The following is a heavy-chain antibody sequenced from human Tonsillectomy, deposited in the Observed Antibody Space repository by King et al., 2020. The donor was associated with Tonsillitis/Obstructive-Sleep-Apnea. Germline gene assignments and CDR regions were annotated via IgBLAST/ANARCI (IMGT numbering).Heavy chain of an antibody. CDR1: GYTFTSYY. Sequence: QLVQSGSEVKKPGASVKVSCKSSGYTFTSYYMHWGVQAPGKGLEWMGIIIPSCGSTSYAEKFQGRGTMTRVTSTSTVYMELNSLRSEDTAVYYCGRIQGVIGYFFDYWGQGTLVTVSS. CDR3: GRIQGVIGYFFDY. J-gene: IGHJ4*02. D-gene: IGHD3-10*01. CDR2: IIPSCGST. V-gene: IGHV1-46*01.